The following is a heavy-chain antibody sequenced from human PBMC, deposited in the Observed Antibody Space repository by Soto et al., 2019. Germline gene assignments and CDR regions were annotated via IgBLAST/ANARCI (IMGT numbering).Heavy chain of an antibody. J-gene: IGHJ1*01. CDR1: GYSFNYYW. V-gene: IGHV5-51*01. CDR2: IYPGDSDT. D-gene: IGHD2-15*01. CDR3: ARQGRFCSADTCKAQQYFEL. Sequence: EVQLVQSGAEVKKPGESLMISCKGSGYSFNYYWIGWVRQLPGRGLEWMGVIYPGDSDTTYSPSFQGQVTLSVDKSINTAYLQWDSLKASDTAMYYCARQGRFCSADTCKAQQYFELWGQGTLVTVSS.